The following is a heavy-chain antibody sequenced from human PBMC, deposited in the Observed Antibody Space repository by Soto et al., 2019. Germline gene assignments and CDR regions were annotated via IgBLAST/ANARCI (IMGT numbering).Heavy chain of an antibody. CDR3: ARDYYGSGSYYAGGD. CDR2: ISAYNGNT. D-gene: IGHD3-10*01. Sequence: ASVKVSCKASGCTFTSYGISWVRQAPGQGLEWMGWISAYNGNTNYAQKLQGRVTMTTDTSTSTAYMELRSLRSDDTAVYYCARDYYGSGSYYAGGDWGQGTLVTVSS. CDR1: GCTFTSYG. V-gene: IGHV1-18*01. J-gene: IGHJ4*02.